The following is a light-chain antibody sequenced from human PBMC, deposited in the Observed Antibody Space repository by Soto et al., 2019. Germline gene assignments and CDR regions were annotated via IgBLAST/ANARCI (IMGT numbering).Light chain of an antibody. Sequence: QSVLTQPPSASGSPGQSVTISCTGTSGDIGGYDYVSWYQQHPGKAPKLMIYEVTKRPLGVPDRFSGSKSGNTASLTVSGLQAEDEADYNCSSYAGSNNPYVFGTGTKVTVL. CDR1: SGDIGGYDY. V-gene: IGLV2-8*01. CDR2: EVT. CDR3: SSYAGSNNPYV. J-gene: IGLJ1*01.